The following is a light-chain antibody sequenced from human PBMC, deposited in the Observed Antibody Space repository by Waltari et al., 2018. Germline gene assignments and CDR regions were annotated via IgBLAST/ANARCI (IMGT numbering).Light chain of an antibody. CDR2: TAS. CDR1: QGIRNY. CDR3: LQHNTYPWT. Sequence: DIQMTQSPSSLSASVGDRVTFTCRASQGIRNYLGWYQQKPGKPPKRLIYTASTLQSGVPASFSGTGSGTEFTLTISSLQPEDFATYYCLQHNTYPWTFGQGTKVEIK. J-gene: IGKJ1*01. V-gene: IGKV1-17*01.